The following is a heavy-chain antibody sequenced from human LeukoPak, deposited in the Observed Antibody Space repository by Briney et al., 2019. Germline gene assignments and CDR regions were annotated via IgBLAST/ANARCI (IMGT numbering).Heavy chain of an antibody. CDR3: ARDLEEYQLLFSFDY. J-gene: IGHJ4*02. CDR2: INAGNGNT. D-gene: IGHD2-2*01. CDR1: GYTFTSYA. Sequence: ASVKVSCKASGYTFTSYAMHWVRQAPGQRLESMGWINAGNGNTKYSQKFQGRVTITRDTSASTAYMELSSLRSEDTAVYYCARDLEEYQLLFSFDYWGQGTLVTVSS. V-gene: IGHV1-3*01.